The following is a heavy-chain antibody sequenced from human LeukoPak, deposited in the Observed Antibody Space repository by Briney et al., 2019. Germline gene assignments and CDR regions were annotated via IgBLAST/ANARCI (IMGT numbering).Heavy chain of an antibody. J-gene: IGHJ4*02. CDR3: ARGPSGSDY. Sequence: ASVKVSCKVSGYTFTGYYLHWLRQAPGQGLEWMGRINPSSGGTNYAQKFQGRVTMTRDTSINTAYMDLSSLRSDDTAVYYCARGPSGSDYWGQGTLVPVSS. CDR2: INPSSGGT. CDR1: GYTFTGYY. D-gene: IGHD3-10*01. V-gene: IGHV1-2*06.